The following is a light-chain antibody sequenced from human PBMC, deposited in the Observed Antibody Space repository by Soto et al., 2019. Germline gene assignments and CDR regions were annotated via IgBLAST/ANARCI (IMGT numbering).Light chain of an antibody. V-gene: IGLV2-14*01. Sequence: QSALTQPASVSGSPGQSITISCTGTSRDVGGYNYVSWYQQHPGKAPKLMIYEVSNRPSGVSNRFFGSKSANTASLTISGLQAEDEADYYCSSYTSDSTQVFGTGTKLTVL. J-gene: IGLJ1*01. CDR3: SSYTSDSTQV. CDR1: SRDVGGYNY. CDR2: EVS.